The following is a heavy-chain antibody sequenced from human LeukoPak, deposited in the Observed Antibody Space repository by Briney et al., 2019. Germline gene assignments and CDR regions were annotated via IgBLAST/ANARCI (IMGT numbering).Heavy chain of an antibody. D-gene: IGHD2-15*01. J-gene: IGHJ4*02. CDR1: GGSISSYY. Sequence: SGTLSLTCTVSGGSISSYYWSWIRQPPGKGLEWIGYIYYSGSTNYNPSLKSRVTISVDTSKNQFSLKLSSVTAADTAVYYCARHSTVVNGWPFDYWGQGTLVTVSS. CDR3: ARHSTVVNGWPFDY. V-gene: IGHV4-59*08. CDR2: IYYSGST.